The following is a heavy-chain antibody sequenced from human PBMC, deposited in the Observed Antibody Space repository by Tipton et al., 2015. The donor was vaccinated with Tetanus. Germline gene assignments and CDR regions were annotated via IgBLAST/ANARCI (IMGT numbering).Heavy chain of an antibody. CDR2: ISPSGGNT. CDR1: GFTFRNSA. D-gene: IGHD6-13*01. J-gene: IGHJ4*02. CDR3: ARALIEAAGDYGDY. Sequence: SLRLSCAGSGFTFRNSALSWLRQAPGKGLELVAAISPSGGNTYYPDSVKGRFTVSRDNSRNTLYLQLNSLRVEDTAVYYCARALIEAAGDYGDYWGQGTLVTVSS. V-gene: IGHV3-23*01.